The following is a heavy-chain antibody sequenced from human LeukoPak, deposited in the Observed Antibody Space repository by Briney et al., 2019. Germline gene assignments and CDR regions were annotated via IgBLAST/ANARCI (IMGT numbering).Heavy chain of an antibody. D-gene: IGHD6-6*01. J-gene: IGHJ6*03. Sequence: SGRSLRLSCAASGFTFSSYAMHWVRQAPGKGLEWVAVISYEGRNKYHADSVKGRFSISRDNSKNTLSLQMNSLRAEDTAVYYCAREMDEQLRSRNYYYYYYMDVWGKGTTVTVSS. CDR1: GFTFSSYA. CDR3: AREMDEQLRSRNYYYYYYMDV. V-gene: IGHV3-30*04. CDR2: ISYEGRNK.